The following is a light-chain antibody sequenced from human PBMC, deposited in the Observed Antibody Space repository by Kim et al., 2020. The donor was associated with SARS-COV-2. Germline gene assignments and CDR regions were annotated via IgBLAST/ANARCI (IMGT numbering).Light chain of an antibody. CDR1: NIETKK. CDR3: QVWDSSTGV. Sequence: ALGQTARITCGGTNIETKKVHWFQQRPGQAPVLVICGDSNRPSGVPERFSGSNSGNTATLTISRAQPGDEADYYCQVWDSSTGVFGGGTQLTVL. V-gene: IGLV3-9*01. CDR2: GDS. J-gene: IGLJ3*02.